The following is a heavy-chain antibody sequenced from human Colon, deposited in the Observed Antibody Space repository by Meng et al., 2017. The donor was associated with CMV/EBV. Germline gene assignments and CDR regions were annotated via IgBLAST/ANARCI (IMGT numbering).Heavy chain of an antibody. D-gene: IGHD3-3*01. CDR3: ARKFGRMTVFGVAKGKDPLDV. CDR2: ISGTGDTS. V-gene: IGHV3-23*01. CDR1: GFTFKTYA. Sequence: GGSLRLSCTVSGFTFKTYAMSWVRQAPGKGLEWVSTISGTGDTSHHADSVKGRFIISRDNSQNTLYLQMNSLRAEDTALYYCARKFGRMTVFGVAKGKDPLDVWGRGTMVTVSS. J-gene: IGHJ3*01.